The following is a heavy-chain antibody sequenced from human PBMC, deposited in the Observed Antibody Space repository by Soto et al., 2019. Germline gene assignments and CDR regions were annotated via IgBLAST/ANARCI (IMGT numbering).Heavy chain of an antibody. CDR3: ASLSSSSWGDFDI. CDR1: GGSFSGYY. CDR2: ISHSGGT. J-gene: IGHJ3*02. V-gene: IGHV4-34*01. Sequence: PSETLSLTCSVYGGSFSGYYWSWIRQPPGKGLEWVGGISHSGGTNYNPSLKRRVTISVERSKNQFFLNLRSVTAADTAVYYWASLSSSSWGDFDIWGQGTMVTVSS. D-gene: IGHD6-13*01.